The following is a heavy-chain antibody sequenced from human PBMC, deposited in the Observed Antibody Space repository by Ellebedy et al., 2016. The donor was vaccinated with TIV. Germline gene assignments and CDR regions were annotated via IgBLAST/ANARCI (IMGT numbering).Heavy chain of an antibody. CDR3: ARGGSIGLIIAARLRERVGWFDP. V-gene: IGHV4-31*03. D-gene: IGHD6-6*01. CDR1: GGSISSGGYY. Sequence: SETLSLTXTVSGGSISSGGYYWSWIRQHPGKGLEWIGYIYYSGSTYYNPSLKSRVTISVDTSKNQFSLKLSSVTAADTAVYYCARGGSIGLIIAARLRERVGWFDPWGQGTLVTVSS. J-gene: IGHJ5*02. CDR2: IYYSGST.